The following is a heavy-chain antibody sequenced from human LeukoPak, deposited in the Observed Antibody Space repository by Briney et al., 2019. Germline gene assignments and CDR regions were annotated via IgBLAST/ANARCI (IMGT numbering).Heavy chain of an antibody. CDR1: GFTFSTCT. CDR3: AREAGYCSSTSCEEDYYYFYMDV. CDR2: ITGSSTYI. V-gene: IGHV3-21*01. J-gene: IGHJ6*03. D-gene: IGHD2-2*03. Sequence: GGSLRLSCAASGFTFSTCTINWVRQAPGKGLEWVSSITGSSTYIFYADSVKGRFTVSRDNAKNSLFLQMNSLRAEDTAVYYCAREAGYCSSTSCEEDYYYFYMDVWGKGTTVTVSS.